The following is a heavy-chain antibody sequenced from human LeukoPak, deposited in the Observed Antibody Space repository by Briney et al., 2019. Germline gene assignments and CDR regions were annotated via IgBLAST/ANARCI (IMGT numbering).Heavy chain of an antibody. Sequence: GGSLRLSCAASGFTFSSYAMHWVRQAPGKGLEYVSATSSNGGSTYYANSVKGRFTISRDNSKNTLYLQMGSLRAEDMAVYYCASLPTTNWNPRYNWFDPWGQGTLVTVSS. CDR3: ASLPTTNWNPRYNWFDP. J-gene: IGHJ5*02. CDR2: TSSNGGST. CDR1: GFTFSSYA. V-gene: IGHV3-64*01. D-gene: IGHD1-1*01.